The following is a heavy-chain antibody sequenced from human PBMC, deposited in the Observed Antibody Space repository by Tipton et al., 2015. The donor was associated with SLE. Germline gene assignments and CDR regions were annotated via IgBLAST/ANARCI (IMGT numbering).Heavy chain of an antibody. CDR3: ARAAQI. J-gene: IGHJ4*02. CDR2: INPNSGDT. Sequence: QSGAEVKKPGASVKVSCKASGYIFSDYYIHWVRQAPGQGLEWVGWINPNSGDTNYAQKFQGRVTMTRDTSVNTAYMELNSLSSDDTAIYYCARAAQIWGQGTLVTVSS. V-gene: IGHV1-2*02. CDR1: GYIFSDYY.